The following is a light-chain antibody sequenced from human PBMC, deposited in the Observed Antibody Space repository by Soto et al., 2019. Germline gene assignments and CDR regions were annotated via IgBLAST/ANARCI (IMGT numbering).Light chain of an antibody. CDR2: EDD. CDR1: SGSVAWNS. J-gene: IGLJ3*02. CDR3: QSYGSGNHWV. V-gene: IGLV6-57*04. Sequence: NFMLTQPHSVSESPGKTVTISCTRSSGSVAWNSVQWYQQRPGSVPTTVIFEDDQRPSGVPDRFSGSIDTSSNSASLTISGLKTEDEADYDGQSYGSGNHWVFGGETKVTGL.